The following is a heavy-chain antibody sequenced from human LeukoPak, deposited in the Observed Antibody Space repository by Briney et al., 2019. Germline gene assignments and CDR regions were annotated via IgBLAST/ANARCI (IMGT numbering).Heavy chain of an antibody. Sequence: SETLSLTCTVSGGSISSGSYYWSWIRQPAGKGLEWIGRIYTSGSTNYNPSLKSRVTMSVDTSKNQFSLKLSSMTAADTAVYYCAGRYGSGSPATNWFDPWGQGTLVTVSS. J-gene: IGHJ5*02. CDR2: IYTSGST. CDR3: AGRYGSGSPATNWFDP. D-gene: IGHD3-10*01. V-gene: IGHV4-61*02. CDR1: GGSISSGSYY.